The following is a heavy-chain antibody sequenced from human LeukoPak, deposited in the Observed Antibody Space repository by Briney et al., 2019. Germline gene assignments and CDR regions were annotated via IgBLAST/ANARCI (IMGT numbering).Heavy chain of an antibody. J-gene: IGHJ4*02. CDR1: GLTISDSW. V-gene: IGHV3-74*01. CDR2: LASDENNR. Sequence: GGPLRLSCAASGLTISDSWIHWVRQVPGKGLMWVSRLASDENNRIYADSVKGRFTISRDNAKNTLFLQMNSLRVEDTGFYYCARDAGWGRLDSWGQGALVTVSS. D-gene: IGHD3-16*01. CDR3: ARDAGWGRLDS.